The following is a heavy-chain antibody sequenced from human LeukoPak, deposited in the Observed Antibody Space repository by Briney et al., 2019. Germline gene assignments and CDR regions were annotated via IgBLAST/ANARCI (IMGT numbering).Heavy chain of an antibody. V-gene: IGHV4-34*01. CDR3: ARDGIAAAGTKPDY. CDR2: INHSGST. J-gene: IGHJ4*02. CDR1: GGSFSGYY. D-gene: IGHD6-13*01. Sequence: PSETLSLTCAVYGGSFSGYYWSWIRQPPGKGLEWIGEINHSGSTNYNPSLKSRVTISVDTSKNQFSLKLSSVTAADTAVYYCARDGIAAAGTKPDYWGQGTLVTVSS.